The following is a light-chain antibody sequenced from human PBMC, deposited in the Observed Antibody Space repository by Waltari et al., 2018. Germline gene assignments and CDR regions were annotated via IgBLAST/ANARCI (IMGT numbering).Light chain of an antibody. V-gene: IGLV2-14*01. J-gene: IGLJ2*01. CDR2: EVS. CDR3: SSFSSSSTVV. Sequence: QSALTQPASVSGSPGQSITISCTGTSSAVGAYKYVSWYQQHPGKVPKLMIYEVSNRPSGVSNRFSGSKSGNTASLTISGLQAEDEADYYCSSFSSSSTVVFGGGTKLTVL. CDR1: SSAVGAYKY.